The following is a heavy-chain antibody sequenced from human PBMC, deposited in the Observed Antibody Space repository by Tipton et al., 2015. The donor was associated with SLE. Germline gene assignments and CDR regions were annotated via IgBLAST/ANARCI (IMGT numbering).Heavy chain of an antibody. CDR3: ARQEGDIVVVPAAISFDY. D-gene: IGHD2-2*02. J-gene: IGHJ4*02. V-gene: IGHV4-59*05. CDR2: IYYSGST. CDR1: GGSISSYY. Sequence: TLSLTCTVSGGSISSYYWSWIRQPAGKGLEWIGSIYYSGSTYYNPSLKSRVTISVDTSKNQFSLKLSSVTAADTAMYYCARQEGDIVVVPAAISFDYWGQGTLVTVSS.